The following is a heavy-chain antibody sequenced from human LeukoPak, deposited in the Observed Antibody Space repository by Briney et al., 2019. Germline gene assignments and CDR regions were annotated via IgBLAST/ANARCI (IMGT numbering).Heavy chain of an antibody. D-gene: IGHD4-17*01. CDR2: ISSSSSYI. Sequence: GWSLRLSCAASGFTFSSYSMNWVRQASGKGLEWVSSISSSSSYIYYADSVKGRFTISRDNAKNSLYLQMNSLRAEDTAVYYCARDGSYGDYDYWGQGTLVTVSS. CDR3: ARDGSYGDYDY. J-gene: IGHJ4*02. CDR1: GFTFSSYS. V-gene: IGHV3-21*01.